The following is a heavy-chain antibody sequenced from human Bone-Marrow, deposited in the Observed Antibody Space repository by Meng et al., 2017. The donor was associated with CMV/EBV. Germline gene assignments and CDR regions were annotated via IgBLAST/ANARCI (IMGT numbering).Heavy chain of an antibody. Sequence: SETLSLTCAVYGGSFSGYYWSWIRQPPGKGLEWIGEINHSGSTNYNLSLKSRVTISVDTSKNQFSLKLSSVTAADTAVYYCARVRRGTIFGVVIRFDPWGQGTLVTVSS. D-gene: IGHD3-3*01. CDR1: GGSFSGYY. CDR2: INHSGST. CDR3: ARVRRGTIFGVVIRFDP. J-gene: IGHJ5*02. V-gene: IGHV4-34*01.